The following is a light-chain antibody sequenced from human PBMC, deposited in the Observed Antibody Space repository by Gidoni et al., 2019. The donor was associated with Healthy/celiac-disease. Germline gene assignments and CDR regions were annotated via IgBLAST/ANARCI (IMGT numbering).Light chain of an antibody. CDR3: QQHNSFYT. V-gene: IGKV1-9*01. J-gene: IGKJ2*01. CDR2: AAS. Sequence: DIQLTQSPSFLSASVGDRVTITCRASQGISSYLAWYQQKPGKAPKLLIYAASTLQSGVPSRFSGSGSGTEFTLTISSLQPEDFATYYCQQHNSFYTFXQXTKLEIK. CDR1: QGISSY.